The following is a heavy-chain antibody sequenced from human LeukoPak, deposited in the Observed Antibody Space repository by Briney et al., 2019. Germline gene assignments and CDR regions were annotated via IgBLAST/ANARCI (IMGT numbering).Heavy chain of an antibody. CDR2: ISSSSYI. V-gene: IGHV3-21*01. CDR1: GFTFNTYA. D-gene: IGHD6-13*01. Sequence: GGSLRLSCAASGFTFNTYAMNWVRQAPGKGLEWVSSISSSSYIYYADSVKGRFTISRDNAKNSLYLQMNSLRAEDTAVYYCARGAAARRTYYFDYWGQGTLVTVSS. J-gene: IGHJ4*02. CDR3: ARGAAARRTYYFDY.